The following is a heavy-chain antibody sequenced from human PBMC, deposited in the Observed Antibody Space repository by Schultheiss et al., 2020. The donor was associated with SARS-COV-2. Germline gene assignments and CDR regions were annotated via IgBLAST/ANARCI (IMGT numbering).Heavy chain of an antibody. CDR3: ARDPRYYDFWSDALGYFDY. CDR1: GFTFSSYA. Sequence: GGSLRLSCAASGFTFSSYAMHWVRQAPGKGLEWVAVISYDGSNKYYADSVKGRFTISRDNSKNTLYLQMNSLRAEDTAVYYCARDPRYYDFWSDALGYFDYWGQGTLVTVSS. CDR2: ISYDGSNK. J-gene: IGHJ4*02. V-gene: IGHV3-30*01. D-gene: IGHD3-3*01.